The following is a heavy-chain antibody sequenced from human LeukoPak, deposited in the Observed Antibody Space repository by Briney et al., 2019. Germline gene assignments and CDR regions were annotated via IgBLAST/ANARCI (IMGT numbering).Heavy chain of an antibody. CDR1: GYTFTSYG. J-gene: IGHJ6*04. D-gene: IGHD3-10*01. Sequence: EASVKVSCKASGYTFTSYGISWVRQAPGQGLEWMGWISAYNGNTNYAQKLQGRVTMTTDTSTSTAYMELRSLRSDDTAVYYCARYGSGSYGCYYYGMDVWGKGTTVTVSS. V-gene: IGHV1-18*04. CDR3: ARYGSGSYGCYYYGMDV. CDR2: ISAYNGNT.